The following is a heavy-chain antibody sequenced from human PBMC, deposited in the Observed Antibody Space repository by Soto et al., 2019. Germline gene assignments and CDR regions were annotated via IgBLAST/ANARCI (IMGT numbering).Heavy chain of an antibody. CDR1: GFSLSSSGVG. CDR2: IYWDDDK. Sequence: QITLKESGPSLVKPTETLTLTCTFSGFSLSSSGVGVAWIRQPLGKPLEWLALIYWDDDKYTSPSLKSRLTITKDTSKNQVVLLMTNMDPVDTATYFCVHLLTGGRFDSWGQGTLVTVSS. V-gene: IGHV2-5*02. D-gene: IGHD3-16*01. J-gene: IGHJ4*02. CDR3: VHLLTGGRFDS.